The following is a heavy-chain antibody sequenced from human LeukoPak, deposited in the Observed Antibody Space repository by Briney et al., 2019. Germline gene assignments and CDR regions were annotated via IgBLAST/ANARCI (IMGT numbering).Heavy chain of an antibody. Sequence: GGSLRLSCAASGFTFSSYAMSWVRQAPGKGLEWVSAISGSGGSTYYADSVKGRFTISRDNSKNTLYLQMNSLRAEDTAVYYCARTSGSRHYYFDYWGQGTLVTVSS. CDR2: ISGSGGST. D-gene: IGHD1-26*01. J-gene: IGHJ4*02. V-gene: IGHV3-23*01. CDR3: ARTSGSRHYYFDY. CDR1: GFTFSSYA.